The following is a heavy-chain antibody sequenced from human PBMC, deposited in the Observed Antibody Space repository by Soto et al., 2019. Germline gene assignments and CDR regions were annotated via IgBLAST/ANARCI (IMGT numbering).Heavy chain of an antibody. CDR2: VYATGTT. Sequence: SETLSLTCNVSGGSISKFYWAWIRKTAGNGLEWMGRVYATGTTDYNPSLRSRVAMSVDISKKTFSLRLRSVTGADSGVYYCVRDGSKSLRDWFDPWGQGILVTVS. CDR3: VRDGSKSLRDWFDP. CDR1: GGSISKFY. V-gene: IGHV4-4*07. J-gene: IGHJ5*02.